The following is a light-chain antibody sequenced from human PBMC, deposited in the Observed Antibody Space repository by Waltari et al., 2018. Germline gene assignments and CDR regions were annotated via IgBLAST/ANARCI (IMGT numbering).Light chain of an antibody. Sequence: DIQMTQSPSSLSASAGDRVTITCRASQRISNYLNWYQQKPGKAPNLLIYAASSLQSGVPSRFSGSGSGTEFTLTISSLQADDFASYYCQQYNSYPWTFGQGTKVEIK. CDR2: AAS. CDR1: QRISNY. CDR3: QQYNSYPWT. J-gene: IGKJ1*01. V-gene: IGKV1-39*01.